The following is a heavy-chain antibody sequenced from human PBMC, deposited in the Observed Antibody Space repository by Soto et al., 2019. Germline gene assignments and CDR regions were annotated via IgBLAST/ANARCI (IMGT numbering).Heavy chain of an antibody. CDR1: GFTFNTFP. CDR2: ISSNSDAM. D-gene: IGHD3-16*02. V-gene: IGHV3-48*01. J-gene: IGHJ3*02. CDR3: VRDYQYGFDM. Sequence: EVQLVESGGGFVQPGGSLRLSCAASGFTFNTFPMNWVRLAPGKGLGWLSHISSNSDAMYYADSVKGRFTISRDNARKSLYLQMNSLIVDDTAVYYCVRDYQYGFDMWGQGTMVTVSS.